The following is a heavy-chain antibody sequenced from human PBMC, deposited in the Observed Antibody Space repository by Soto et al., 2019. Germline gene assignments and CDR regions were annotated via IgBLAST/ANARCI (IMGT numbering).Heavy chain of an antibody. CDR3: ARSPPTQNFDY. CDR2: IIPIFGTA. Sequence: QVLLVQSGAEVTKPGASVKVSCKASGGTFSSYAISWVRQAPGQGLEWMGGIIPIFGTANYAQKFQGRVTITADESTSTAYMELSSLRSEDTAVYYCARSPPTQNFDYWGQGTLVTVSS. V-gene: IGHV1-69*01. J-gene: IGHJ4*02. CDR1: GGTFSSYA. D-gene: IGHD2-15*01.